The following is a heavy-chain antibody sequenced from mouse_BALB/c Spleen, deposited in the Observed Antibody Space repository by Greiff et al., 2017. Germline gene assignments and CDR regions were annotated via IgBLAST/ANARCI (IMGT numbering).Heavy chain of an antibody. CDR2: ISYDGSN. J-gene: IGHJ4*01. CDR1: GYSITSGYY. Sequence: EVQRVESGPGLVKPSQSLSLTCSVTGYSITSGYYWNWIRQFPGNKLEWMGYISYDGSNNYNPSLKNRISITRDTSKNQFFLKLNSVTTEDTATYYCARLTTALYAMDYWGQGTSVTVSS. V-gene: IGHV3-6*02. CDR3: ARLTTALYAMDY. D-gene: IGHD1-2*01.